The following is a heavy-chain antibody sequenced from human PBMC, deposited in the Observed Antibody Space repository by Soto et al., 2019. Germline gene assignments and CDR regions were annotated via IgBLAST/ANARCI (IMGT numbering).Heavy chain of an antibody. J-gene: IGHJ4*02. Sequence: SVKVSCKASGFTFTSSAVQWVRQARGQRLEWIGWIVVGSGNTNYAQKFQERVTITRDMSTSTAYMELSSLRSEDTAVYYCARGILTGYYRPYYFDYWGQGTLVTVSS. D-gene: IGHD3-9*01. V-gene: IGHV1-58*01. CDR2: IVVGSGNT. CDR3: ARGILTGYYRPYYFDY. CDR1: GFTFTSSA.